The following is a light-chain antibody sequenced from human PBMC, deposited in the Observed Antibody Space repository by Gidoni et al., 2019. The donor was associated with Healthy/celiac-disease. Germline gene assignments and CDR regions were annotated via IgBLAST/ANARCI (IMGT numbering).Light chain of an antibody. Sequence: QSALTQPASVSASPGQSITISCTGTSSDVGGYNYVSWYQQPPGTAPKLMIYEVRNRPSGVSNRFSGSKSGNTASLTISGLQAEDEAYYYCSSYTSSSTLWVFGGGTKLTVL. V-gene: IGLV2-14*01. CDR1: SSDVGGYNY. J-gene: IGLJ3*02. CDR3: SSYTSSSTLWV. CDR2: EVR.